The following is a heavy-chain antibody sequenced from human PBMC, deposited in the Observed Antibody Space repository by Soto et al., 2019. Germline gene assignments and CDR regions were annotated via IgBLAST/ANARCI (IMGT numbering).Heavy chain of an antibody. J-gene: IGHJ4*02. Sequence: QITLKESGPTLVKPTQTLTLTCTVSGFSVTTNGVGVGWFRQPPGKALEWLALIYRDDDKRYRPSLKSRVTINKDHNKNQVVLTMTNMDPVDTATYYCAHTVARGAYWETFNYWGQGTLVTVSS. D-gene: IGHD1-26*01. V-gene: IGHV2-5*02. CDR3: AHTVARGAYWETFNY. CDR2: IYRDDDK. CDR1: GFSVTTNGVG.